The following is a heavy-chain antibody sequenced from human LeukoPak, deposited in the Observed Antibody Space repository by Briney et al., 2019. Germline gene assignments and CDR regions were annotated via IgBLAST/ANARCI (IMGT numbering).Heavy chain of an antibody. D-gene: IGHD3-22*01. Sequence: GGSLRLSCAASGFTFSSYGMHWVRQAPGKGLEWVAFIRYDGSNKYYADSVKGRFTISRDNSKNTLYLQMNSLRAEDTAVYYCARDLNYDSTYFDYWGQGTLVTVSS. CDR2: IRYDGSNK. CDR1: GFTFSSYG. CDR3: ARDLNYDSTYFDY. V-gene: IGHV3-30*02. J-gene: IGHJ4*02.